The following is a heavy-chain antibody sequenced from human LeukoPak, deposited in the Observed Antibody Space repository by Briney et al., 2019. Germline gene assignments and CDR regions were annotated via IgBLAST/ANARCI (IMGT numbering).Heavy chain of an antibody. Sequence: PGGSLRLSCAASGFTFSSYEMNWVRQAPGKGLEWVSYISSSGSTIYYADSVKGRLTISRDNAKNSLYLQMNSLRAEDTAVYYCAREVDFWSGSQGYFDYWGQGTLVTVSS. J-gene: IGHJ4*02. CDR1: GFTFSSYE. CDR2: ISSSGSTI. D-gene: IGHD3-3*01. CDR3: AREVDFWSGSQGYFDY. V-gene: IGHV3-48*03.